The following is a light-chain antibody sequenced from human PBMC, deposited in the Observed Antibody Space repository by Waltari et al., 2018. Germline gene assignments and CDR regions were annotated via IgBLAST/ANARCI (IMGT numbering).Light chain of an antibody. J-gene: IGKJ2*01. Sequence: DIQMTQSPSSLSASVGDRVTIPCRASQSIRNYLNWYQEKPGKAPTLLIYAASSLQSGVPSRFSGSGSGTDFTLTISSLQPEDFATYYCQQSYSTPRTFGQGTKLEIK. CDR2: AAS. V-gene: IGKV1-39*01. CDR3: QQSYSTPRT. CDR1: QSIRNY.